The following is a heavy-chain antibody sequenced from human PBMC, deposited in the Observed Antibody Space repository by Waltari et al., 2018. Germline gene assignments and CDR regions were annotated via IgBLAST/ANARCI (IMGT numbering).Heavy chain of an antibody. CDR1: GGSISSSSYY. CDR2: IYCSGST. D-gene: IGHD7-27*01. CDR3: AIQLGMDYFDY. Sequence: QLQLQESGPGLVKPSETLSLTCTVSGGSISSSSYYWGWIRQPPGKGLEWIGSIYCSGSTYSTPSLKSRVTISVDTSKNQFSLKLSSVTAADTAVYYCAIQLGMDYFDYWGQGTLVTVSS. V-gene: IGHV4-39*01. J-gene: IGHJ4*02.